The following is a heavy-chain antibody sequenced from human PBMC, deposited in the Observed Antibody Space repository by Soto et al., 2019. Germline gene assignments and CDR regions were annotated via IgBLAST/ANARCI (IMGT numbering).Heavy chain of an antibody. Sequence: SETLSLTCAVYGGSFSGYYWSWIRQPPGKGLEWIGEINHSGSTNYNPSLKSRVTISVDTSKNQFSLKLSSVTAADTAVYYCAGYCSSTSCYEAGINYYYYYMDVWGKGTTVTVSS. CDR1: GGSFSGYY. J-gene: IGHJ6*03. V-gene: IGHV4-34*01. CDR3: AGYCSSTSCYEAGINYYYYYMDV. CDR2: INHSGST. D-gene: IGHD2-2*01.